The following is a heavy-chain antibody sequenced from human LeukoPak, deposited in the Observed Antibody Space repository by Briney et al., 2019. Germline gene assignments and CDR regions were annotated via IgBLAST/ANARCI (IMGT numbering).Heavy chain of an antibody. CDR3: ARLYDSSGYYRDIKDHQGDAFDI. Sequence: SETPSLTCAVYGGSFSGYYWSWIRQPPGKGLEWVGEINHSGSTNYNPSLKSRVTVSVDTSKNQFSLKLSSVTAADTAVYYCARLYDSSGYYRDIKDHQGDAFDIWGQGTMVTVSS. CDR2: INHSGST. J-gene: IGHJ3*02. V-gene: IGHV4-34*01. D-gene: IGHD3-22*01. CDR1: GGSFSGYY.